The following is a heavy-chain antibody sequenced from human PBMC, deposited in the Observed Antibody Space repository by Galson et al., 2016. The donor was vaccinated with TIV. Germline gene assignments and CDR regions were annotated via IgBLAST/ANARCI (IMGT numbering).Heavy chain of an antibody. CDR2: ISSGGYT. CDR3: SRERRFCGDECYLYYYYGMDF. V-gene: IGHV3-66*02. Sequence: SLRLSCAASGLTVKSNYMTWVRQAPGKGLELVSLISSGGYTLYADTAKGRFTISRDNSKNTVFLQMNSLRPEDTAFYYCSRERRFCGDECYLYYYYGMDFCGQGTTVTVSS. CDR1: GLTVKSNY. D-gene: IGHD2-21*01. J-gene: IGHJ6*02.